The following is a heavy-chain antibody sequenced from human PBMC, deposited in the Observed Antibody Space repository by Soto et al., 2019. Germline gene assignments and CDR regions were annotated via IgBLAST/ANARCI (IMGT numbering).Heavy chain of an antibody. D-gene: IGHD3-22*01. CDR2: INPNSGGT. Sequence: ASVKVSCKASGYTFTGYYMHWVRQAPGQGLEWMGWINPNSGGTNYAQKFQGRVTMTRDTSISTAYRELSRLTSDDTAVYYCARGYYDSSGYPPTWWGQGTLVTVSS. V-gene: IGHV1-2*02. CDR1: GYTFTGYY. J-gene: IGHJ4*02. CDR3: ARGYYDSSGYPPTW.